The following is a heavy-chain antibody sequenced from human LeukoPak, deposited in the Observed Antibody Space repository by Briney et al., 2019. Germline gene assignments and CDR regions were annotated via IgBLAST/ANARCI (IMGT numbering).Heavy chain of an antibody. CDR2: IKQDGSEK. CDR1: GFTFSSYW. J-gene: IGHJ6*02. D-gene: IGHD5-24*01. V-gene: IGHV3-7*01. Sequence: GGSLRLSCAASGFTFSSYWMSWVRQAPGKGLEWVANIKQDGSEKYYVDSVKGRFTISRDNAKNSLYLQMNSLRAEDTAVYYCAREIDRVATIPYYYYGMDVWGQGTTVTVSS. CDR3: AREIDRVATIPYYYYGMDV.